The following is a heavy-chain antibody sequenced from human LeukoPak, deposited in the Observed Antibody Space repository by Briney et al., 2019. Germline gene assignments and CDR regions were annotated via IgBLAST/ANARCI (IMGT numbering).Heavy chain of an antibody. D-gene: IGHD3-16*02. CDR3: ARDREGDYIWGSYRPDWFDP. Sequence: PGGSLRLSCAASGFTFSSYTMNWVRQAPGKGLEWVSSIRSSSYIYYADSVKGRFTISRDNAKNSLYLQMNSLRAEDTAVYYCARDREGDYIWGSYRPDWFDPWGQGTLVTVSS. V-gene: IGHV3-21*01. CDR1: GFTFSSYT. CDR2: IRSSSYI. J-gene: IGHJ5*02.